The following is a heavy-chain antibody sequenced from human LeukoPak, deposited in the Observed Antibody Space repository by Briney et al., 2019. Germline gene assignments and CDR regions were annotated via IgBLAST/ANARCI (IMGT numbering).Heavy chain of an antibody. CDR2: IYYSGST. D-gene: IGHD5-18*01. V-gene: IGHV4-59*01. J-gene: IGHJ4*02. CDR1: GGSISSYY. Sequence: KPSETLSLTCTVSGGSISSYYWSWIRQPPGKGLEWIGYIYYSGSTNYNPSLKSRVTISVDTSKNQFSLKLSSVTAADTAVYYCARSGYSYGSDYRGQGTLVTVSS. CDR3: ARSGYSYGSDY.